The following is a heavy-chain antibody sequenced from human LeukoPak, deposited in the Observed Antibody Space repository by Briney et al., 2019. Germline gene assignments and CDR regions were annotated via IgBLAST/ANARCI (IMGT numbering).Heavy chain of an antibody. CDR1: GFMFSTYD. D-gene: IGHD3-3*01. V-gene: IGHV3-23*01. J-gene: IGHJ6*03. CDR2: IIGSSI. CDR3: AKCISIFGGYYHYYYMDV. Sequence: PAGSLRPSCAASGFMFSTYDMSWVRQAPGKGLEWVSTIIGSSIYYADSVKGRFTISRDNSKNTLYLQMNNLRAEDTALYYCAKCISIFGGYYHYYYMDVWGKGTTVTVSS.